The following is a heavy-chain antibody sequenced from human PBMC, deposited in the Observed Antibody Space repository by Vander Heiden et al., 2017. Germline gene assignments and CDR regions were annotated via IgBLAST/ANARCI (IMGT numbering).Heavy chain of an antibody. CDR1: GVTFSSSA. CDR3: AKVRLGELSIIDF. J-gene: IGHJ4*02. Sequence: EVQLLESGGDLAQPGGSVRRTCAASGVTFSSSAMTWVRQPPVKWLGWVSTFSGSGGSTYYAGSVKGRFTISRDDSKNTLYLQMNSLRAEDTAVYYCAKVRLGELSIIDFWGQGTLVTVSS. V-gene: IGHV3-23*01. CDR2: FSGSGGST. D-gene: IGHD3-16*02.